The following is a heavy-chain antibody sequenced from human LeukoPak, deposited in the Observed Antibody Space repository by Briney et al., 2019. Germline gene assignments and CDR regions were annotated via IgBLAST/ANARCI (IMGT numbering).Heavy chain of an antibody. CDR2: LNLDGSRK. J-gene: IGHJ4*02. V-gene: IGHV3-7*01. CDR3: ARSGDY. CDR1: GFTFSSYW. Sequence: GGSLRLSCAASGFTFSSYWMTWFRQAPGKGLEWVASLNLDGSRKYYVDSVKGRFTISRDDSKKSVYLQMDSLRVEDTAAYYCARSGDYWGQGILVTVSS.